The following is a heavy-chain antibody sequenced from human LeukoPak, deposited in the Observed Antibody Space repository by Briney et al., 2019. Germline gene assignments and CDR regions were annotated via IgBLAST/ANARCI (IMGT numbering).Heavy chain of an antibody. CDR3: AKAASYDSSGYYYSLPDY. Sequence: GASVKVSCKASGYTFTSYGISWVRQAPGQGLEWMGWISAYNGNTNYAQKLQGRVTMTTDTSTSTAYMELRSLRSDDTAVYYCAKAASYDSSGYYYSLPDYWGQGTLVTVSS. D-gene: IGHD3-22*01. CDR2: ISAYNGNT. J-gene: IGHJ4*02. V-gene: IGHV1-18*01. CDR1: GYTFTSYG.